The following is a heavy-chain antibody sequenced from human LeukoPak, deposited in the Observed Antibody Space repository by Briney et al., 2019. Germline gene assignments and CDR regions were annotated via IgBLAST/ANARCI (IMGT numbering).Heavy chain of an antibody. V-gene: IGHV3-15*01. CDR1: GFTFSNAW. CDR2: IKSKTDGGTT. D-gene: IGHD2-2*01. J-gene: IGHJ4*02. CDR3: TTDFSRPSWHSPTDY. Sequence: PGGSLRLSCAASGFTFSNAWMSWVRQAPGKGLEWVGRIKSKTDGGTTDYAAPVKGRFTISRDDSKNTLYLQMNSLKTEDTAVYYCTTDFSRPSWHSPTDYWGQGTLVTVSS.